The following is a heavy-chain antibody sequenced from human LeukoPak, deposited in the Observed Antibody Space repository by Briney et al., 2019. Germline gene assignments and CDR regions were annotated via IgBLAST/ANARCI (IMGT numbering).Heavy chain of an antibody. D-gene: IGHD3-3*01. Sequence: SQTLSLTCTVSGGAVNSYYWSLIRQTPGKGLEWIGYISHSGNTDYAPSLKSRVTMSLDTSKNQFSLKLTSVTAADTALYYCARGFCSHEICQVFTHWGQGTLVTVSS. CDR1: GGAVNSYY. CDR3: ARGFCSHEICQVFTH. V-gene: IGHV4-59*02. J-gene: IGHJ4*02. CDR2: ISHSGNT.